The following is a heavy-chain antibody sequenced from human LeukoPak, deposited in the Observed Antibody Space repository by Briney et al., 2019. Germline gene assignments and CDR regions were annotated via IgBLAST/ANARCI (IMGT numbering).Heavy chain of an antibody. J-gene: IGHJ4*02. D-gene: IGHD6-13*01. V-gene: IGHV1-18*01. CDR2: ISAYNGNT. Sequence: GASVKVSCKASGYTFTSYGISWVRQAPGQGLEWMGWISAYNGNTNYAQKLQGRVTMTTDTSTSTAYMELRSLRSDDTAVYYRARESSPRWWSSSPGGFDYWGQGTLVTVSS. CDR1: GYTFTSYG. CDR3: ARESSPRWWSSSPGGFDY.